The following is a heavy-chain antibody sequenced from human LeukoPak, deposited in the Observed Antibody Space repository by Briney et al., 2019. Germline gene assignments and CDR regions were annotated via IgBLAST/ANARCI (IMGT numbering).Heavy chain of an antibody. V-gene: IGHV1-69*01. J-gene: IGHJ3*02. CDR1: GGTFSSYA. CDR2: FIPIFGTA. D-gene: IGHD3-22*01. Sequence: SVKVSCKASGGTFSSYAISWVRQAPGQGLEWMGGFIPIFGTANYAQKFQGRVTITADESTSTAYMELSSLRSEDTAVYYCARDLVPYYYDSSGHSRWAFDIWGQGTMVTVSS. CDR3: ARDLVPYYYDSSGHSRWAFDI.